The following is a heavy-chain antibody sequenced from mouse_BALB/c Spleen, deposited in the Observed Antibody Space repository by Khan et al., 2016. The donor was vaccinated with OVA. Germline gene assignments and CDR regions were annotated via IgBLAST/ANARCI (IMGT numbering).Heavy chain of an antibody. Sequence: EVQLQESGPGLVKPSQSLSLTCTVTGYSITSDYAWNWIRQFPGNKLEWMGFISYSGNTNYNPSLKIRIPITRDTSKNQFFLQLNSVTAEDTARYYCARVYGGDFDYWGQGTTLTVSS. CDR2: ISYSGNT. CDR3: ARVYGGDFDY. D-gene: IGHD1-1*01. V-gene: IGHV3-2*02. CDR1: GYSITSDYA. J-gene: IGHJ2*01.